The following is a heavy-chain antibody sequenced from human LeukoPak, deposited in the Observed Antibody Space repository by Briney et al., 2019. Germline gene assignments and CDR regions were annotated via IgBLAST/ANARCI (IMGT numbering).Heavy chain of an antibody. CDR2: IYTSGST. Sequence: PSETLSLTCTVSGGSISSFYWSWIRQPAGKGPEWIGRIYTSGSTNYNPSLKSRLTMSVDTSKNQFSLKLGSVTAADTAVYYCARDVVAAAGTWDYWGQGTLVTVSS. D-gene: IGHD6-13*01. CDR1: GGSISSFY. CDR3: ARDVVAAAGTWDY. J-gene: IGHJ4*02. V-gene: IGHV4-4*07.